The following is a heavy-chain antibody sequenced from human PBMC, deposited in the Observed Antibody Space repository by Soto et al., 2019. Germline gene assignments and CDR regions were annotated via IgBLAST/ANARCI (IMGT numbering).Heavy chain of an antibody. V-gene: IGHV1-3*01. J-gene: IGHJ5*02. CDR3: ARAITGSVT. CDR1: GITFTTYA. D-gene: IGHD5-12*01. Sequence: QVQLVQSGAEVEKPGASVKVSCKASGITFTTYAIHWVSQAPGQRLEWMGWINAGNGDTRYSQKFQRRVTLTRDTSASTAYMGLSSRRSEDTAISYCARAITGSVTWGQGALVT. CDR2: INAGNGDT.